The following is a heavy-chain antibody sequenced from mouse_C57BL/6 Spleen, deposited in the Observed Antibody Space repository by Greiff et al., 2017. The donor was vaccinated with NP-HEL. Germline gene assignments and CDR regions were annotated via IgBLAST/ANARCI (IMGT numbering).Heavy chain of an antibody. V-gene: IGHV1-69*01. CDR3: ARRERGAWFAY. Sequence: VQLQQSGAELVMPGASVKLSCKASGYTFTSYWMHWVKQRPGQGLEWIGEIDPSDSYTNYNQKFKGKSTLTLDKSSSTAYMQLSSLTSEDSAVYYCARRERGAWFAYWGQGTLVTVSA. CDR1: GYTFTSYW. CDR2: IDPSDSYT. J-gene: IGHJ3*01.